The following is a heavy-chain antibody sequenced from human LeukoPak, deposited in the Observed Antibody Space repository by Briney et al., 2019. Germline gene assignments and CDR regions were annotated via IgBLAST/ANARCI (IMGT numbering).Heavy chain of an antibody. V-gene: IGHV3-23*01. CDR3: AKDTYDFWSSYYINY. Sequence: GGSLRLSCAASGFTFSSYAMSWVRQAPGKGLEWVSAISGSGGSTYYADSVKGRFTISRDNSKNTLYLQMNSLRAEDTAVYYCAKDTYDFWSSYYINYWGQGTLVTVSS. J-gene: IGHJ4*02. CDR2: ISGSGGST. D-gene: IGHD3-3*01. CDR1: GFTFSSYA.